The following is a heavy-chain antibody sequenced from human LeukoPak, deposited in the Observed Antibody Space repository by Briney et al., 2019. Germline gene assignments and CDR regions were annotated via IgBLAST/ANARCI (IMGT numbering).Heavy chain of an antibody. CDR2: IYYSGST. Sequence: SQTLSLTCTVSGGSISSGGYYWSWIRQHPGKGLEWIGYIYYSGSTNYNPSLKSRVTISVDKSKNQFSLKLSSVTAADTAVYYCARGGRRITMVRGVIHPPFDYWGQGTLVTVSS. J-gene: IGHJ4*02. CDR3: ARGGRRITMVRGVIHPPFDY. CDR1: GGSISSGGYY. V-gene: IGHV4-31*03. D-gene: IGHD3-10*01.